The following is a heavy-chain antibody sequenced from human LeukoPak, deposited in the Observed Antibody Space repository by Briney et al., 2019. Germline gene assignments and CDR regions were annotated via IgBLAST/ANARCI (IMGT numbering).Heavy chain of an antibody. CDR1: GFTFSSYA. D-gene: IGHD5-24*01. CDR2: ISGSGDNT. Sequence: GGSLRLSCAASGFTFSSYAMNWVRQSPGKALKCVSAISGSGDNTYYADSVKARFTISRANSKHSLYLQMNSLRADDTAVYFCARRVPSRIITDYFDYWGQEALVTVSS. J-gene: IGHJ4*02. V-gene: IGHV3-23*01. CDR3: ARRVPSRIITDYFDY.